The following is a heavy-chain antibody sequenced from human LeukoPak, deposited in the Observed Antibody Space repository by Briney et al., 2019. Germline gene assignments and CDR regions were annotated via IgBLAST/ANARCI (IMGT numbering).Heavy chain of an antibody. Sequence: PGGSLRLSCAASGFTFSSYPMHWVRQAPGKGLEWVALISYDGTNKYYADSVKGRFAISRDNSKNTLYLQMNSLRAEDTAVYYRARSVPLPFYYYMDVWGKGTTVTVSS. CDR3: ARSVPLPFYYYMDV. J-gene: IGHJ6*03. D-gene: IGHD2-15*01. CDR2: ISYDGTNK. CDR1: GFTFSSYP. V-gene: IGHV3-30*01.